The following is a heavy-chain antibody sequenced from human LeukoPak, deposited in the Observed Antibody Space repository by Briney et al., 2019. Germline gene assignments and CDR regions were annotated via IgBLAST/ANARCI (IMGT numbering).Heavy chain of an antibody. V-gene: IGHV3-21*01. CDR3: ARAYGSGSYLVGY. CDR2: ISSSSSYI. D-gene: IGHD3-10*01. Sequence: GGSLRLSCAASGFTFSSYSMNWVCQAPGEGLEWVSSISSSSSYIYYADSVKGRFTISRDNAKNSLYLQMNSLRAEDTAVYYCARAYGSGSYLVGYWGQGTLVTVSS. CDR1: GFTFSSYS. J-gene: IGHJ4*02.